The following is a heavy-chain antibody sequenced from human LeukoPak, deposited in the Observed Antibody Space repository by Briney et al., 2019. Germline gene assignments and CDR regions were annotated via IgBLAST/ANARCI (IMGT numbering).Heavy chain of an antibody. CDR2: IWFDGSNK. J-gene: IGHJ3*02. D-gene: IGHD3-3*01. Sequence: PGGSLRLSCAASRITFSSYGMHWVRQAPGKGLEWVAVIWFDGSNKYYADSVKGRFTISRDNSKNTLYLQMNSLRAEDTAVYYCARGTAVLRCLEWFSCGFDIWGQGTMVTVSS. CDR3: ARGTAVLRCLEWFSCGFDI. V-gene: IGHV3-33*01. CDR1: RITFSSYG.